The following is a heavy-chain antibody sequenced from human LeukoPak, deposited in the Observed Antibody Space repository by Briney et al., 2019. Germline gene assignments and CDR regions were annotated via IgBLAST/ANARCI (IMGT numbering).Heavy chain of an antibody. CDR3: AKQTTVTSRYSESDY. CDR1: GFTFSSYA. V-gene: IGHV3-23*01. CDR2: ISGSGGST. Sequence: GGSLRLSCAASGFTFSSYAMSWVRQAPVKGLEWVSAISGSGGSTYYADSVKGRFTISRDNSKNTLYLQMNSLRAEDTAVYYCAKQTTVTSRYSESDYWGQGTLVTVSS. D-gene: IGHD4-17*01. J-gene: IGHJ4*02.